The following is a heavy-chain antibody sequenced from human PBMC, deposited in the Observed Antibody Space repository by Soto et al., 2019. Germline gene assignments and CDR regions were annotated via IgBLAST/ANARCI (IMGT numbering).Heavy chain of an antibody. Sequence: SETLSLTCTVSGGSISSYYWSWIRQPPGKGLEWIGYIYYSGSTNYNPSLKSRVTISVDTSKNQFSLKLSSVTAADTAVYYCARDKIAAAGSYYYYYGMDVWGQGTTVTVSS. CDR2: IYYSGST. CDR1: GGSISSYY. D-gene: IGHD6-13*01. J-gene: IGHJ6*02. CDR3: ARDKIAAAGSYYYYYGMDV. V-gene: IGHV4-59*01.